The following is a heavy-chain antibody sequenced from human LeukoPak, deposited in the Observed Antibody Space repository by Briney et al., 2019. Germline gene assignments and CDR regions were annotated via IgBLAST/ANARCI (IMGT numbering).Heavy chain of an antibody. CDR3: ATDFYDST. J-gene: IGHJ5*02. V-gene: IGHV3-15*07. CDR1: GFTFSSYG. CDR2: IRSNSDGGTI. D-gene: IGHD3-22*01. Sequence: GGSLRLSCAASGFTFSSYGMHWVHQAPGKGLEWVGRIRSNSDGGTIAYAAPVKGRFTLSRDDSKTTLYLQMNSLQTEDTAVYYCATDFYDSTWGQGTLVTVSS.